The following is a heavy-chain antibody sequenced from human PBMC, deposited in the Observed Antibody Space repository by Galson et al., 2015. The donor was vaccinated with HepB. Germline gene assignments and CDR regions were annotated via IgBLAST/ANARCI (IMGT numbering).Heavy chain of an antibody. CDR1: GFTFSSYG. Sequence: SLRLSCAASGFTFSSYGMHWVRQAPGKGLEWVAVISYDGNNKYYADSVKGRFTISRDNSKNTLYLQMNSLRAEDTAVYYCAKGHVRGHYFDYWGQGTLVTVSS. J-gene: IGHJ4*02. CDR3: AKGHVRGHYFDY. V-gene: IGHV3-30*18. CDR2: ISYDGNNK. D-gene: IGHD3-10*01.